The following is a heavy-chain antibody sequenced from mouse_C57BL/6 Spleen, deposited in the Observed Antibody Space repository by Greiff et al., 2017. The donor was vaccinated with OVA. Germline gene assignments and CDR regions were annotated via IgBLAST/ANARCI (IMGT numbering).Heavy chain of an antibody. J-gene: IGHJ3*01. V-gene: IGHV1-69*01. D-gene: IGHD1-1*01. CDR3: ARSYYGSAWFAY. CDR2: IDPSDSYT. CDR1: GYTFTSYW. Sequence: QVQLQQPGAELVMPGASVKLSCKASGYTFTSYWMHWVKQRPGQGLEWIGEIDPSDSYTNYNQKFKGKSTLTVDKPSSTAYMQLSSLTSEDSAVYYCARSYYGSAWFAYWGQGTLVTVSA.